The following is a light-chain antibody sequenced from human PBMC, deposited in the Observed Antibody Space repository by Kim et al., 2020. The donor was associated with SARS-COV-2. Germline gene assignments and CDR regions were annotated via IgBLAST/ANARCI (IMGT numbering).Light chain of an antibody. J-gene: IGLJ2*01. V-gene: IGLV2-14*01. CDR3: SSYTSSSTS. Sequence: QSALTQPASVSGSPGQSITISCTGTSSDVGGYNYVSWYQQHPGKAPKLMIYDVSKRPSGVSNRLSGSKSGNTASLTISGLQAEDEADYYCSSYTSSSTSFGGGTQLTVL. CDR2: DVS. CDR1: SSDVGGYNY.